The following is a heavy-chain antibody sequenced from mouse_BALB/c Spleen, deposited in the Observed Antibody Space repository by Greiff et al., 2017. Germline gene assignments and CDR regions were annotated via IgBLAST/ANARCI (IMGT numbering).Heavy chain of an antibody. CDR2: IYPGGGYT. D-gene: IGHD2-10*02. V-gene: IGHV1-63*02. Sequence: QVQLQQSGAELVRPGASVKISCKASGYTFTNYWLGWVKQRPGHGLEWIGDIYPGGGYTTYNEKFKGKATLTADTSSSTAYMQLSSLTSEDSAVYFCTRGYANYWYFDVWGAGTTVTVSS. J-gene: IGHJ1*01. CDR1: GYTFTNYW. CDR3: TRGYANYWYFDV.